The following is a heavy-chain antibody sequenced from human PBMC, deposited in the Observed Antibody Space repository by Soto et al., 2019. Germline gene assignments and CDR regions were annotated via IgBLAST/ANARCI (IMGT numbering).Heavy chain of an antibody. CDR2: ISYDGSNK. CDR3: ARAYRIAAAGTLSYGMDV. Sequence: GGSLRLSCAASGFTFSSYAMHWVRQAPGKGLEWVAVISYDGSNKYYADSVKGRFTISRDNSKNTLYLQMNSLRAEDTAVYYCARAYRIAAAGTLSYGMDVWGQVPAGTFSS. J-gene: IGHJ6*02. V-gene: IGHV3-30-3*01. CDR1: GFTFSSYA. D-gene: IGHD6-13*01.